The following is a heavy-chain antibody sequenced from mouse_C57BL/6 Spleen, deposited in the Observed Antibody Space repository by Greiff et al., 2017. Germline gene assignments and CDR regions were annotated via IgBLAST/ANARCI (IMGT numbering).Heavy chain of an antibody. CDR1: GYAFSSSW. CDR2: LYPGDGDT. D-gene: IGHD3-2*02. Sequence: QVQLQQSGPELVKPGASVKISCKASGYAFSSSWMNWVKQRPGKGLEWIGRLYPGDGDTNYNGKFKGKATLTADKSSSTAYMQLSSLTSEDSAVXFCARAPGSSGYAMDYWGQGTSVTVSS. V-gene: IGHV1-82*01. CDR3: ARAPGSSGYAMDY. J-gene: IGHJ4*01.